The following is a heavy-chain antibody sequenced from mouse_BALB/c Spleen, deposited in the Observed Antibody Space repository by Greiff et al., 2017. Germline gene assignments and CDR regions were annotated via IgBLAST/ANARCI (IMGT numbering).Heavy chain of an antibody. J-gene: IGHJ2*01. V-gene: IGHV1-80*01. D-gene: IGHD3-1*01. CDR3: ARWRDLARSHY. CDR2: IYPGDGDT. Sequence: QVQLQQSGAELVRPGSSVKISCKASGYSFSSYWMNWVKQRPGQGLEWIGQIYPGDGDTNYTGKFKGKATLTADKSSSTAYMQLSSLTSEDSAVYYCARWRDLARSHYWGQGITLTVSS. CDR1: GYSFSSYW.